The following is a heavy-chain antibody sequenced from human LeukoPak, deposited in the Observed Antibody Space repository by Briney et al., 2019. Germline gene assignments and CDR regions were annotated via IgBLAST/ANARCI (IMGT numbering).Heavy chain of an antibody. CDR2: INWNGGNT. Sequence: GGSLRLSCAASGFTFDDYGMRRDRQAPGEGLEGVSGINWNGGNTGHADSVKVRFTISRDIAKTSLSLTMNSERGKDTAFYYCAIVVFTGATIGAFDVWGQGTMVTVSS. CDR3: AIVVFTGATIGAFDV. CDR1: GFTFDDYG. V-gene: IGHV3-20*04. D-gene: IGHD1-1*01. J-gene: IGHJ3*01.